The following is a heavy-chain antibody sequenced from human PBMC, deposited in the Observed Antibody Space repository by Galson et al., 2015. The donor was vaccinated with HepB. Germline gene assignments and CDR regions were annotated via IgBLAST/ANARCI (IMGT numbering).Heavy chain of an antibody. D-gene: IGHD4-17*01. V-gene: IGHV3-48*04. CDR1: GFTFSRYT. Sequence: SLRLSCAASGFTFSRYTMNWVRQAPGKGLESVSYISSNGNTVFDADSVKGRFTISRDNVKNSMYLQMNSLRAEDTAVYYCVRVADSDYGDHTHFDYWGQGTLVTVSS. J-gene: IGHJ4*02. CDR3: VRVADSDYGDHTHFDY. CDR2: ISSNGNTV.